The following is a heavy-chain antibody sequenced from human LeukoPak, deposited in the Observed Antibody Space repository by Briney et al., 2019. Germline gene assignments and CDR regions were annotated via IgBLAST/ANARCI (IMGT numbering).Heavy chain of an antibody. J-gene: IGHJ4*02. V-gene: IGHV3-23*01. D-gene: IGHD3-3*01. CDR2: ISGSGGSP. CDR3: AKDERPYDFWSGYPDY. Sequence: GGSLRLSCAASGFTFNDYAMYWVRQAPGKGPEWVSAISGSGGSPYYADSVKGRFTISRDNSKNTLYLQMNSLRAEDTAVYYCAKDERPYDFWSGYPDYWGQGTLVTVSS. CDR1: GFTFNDYA.